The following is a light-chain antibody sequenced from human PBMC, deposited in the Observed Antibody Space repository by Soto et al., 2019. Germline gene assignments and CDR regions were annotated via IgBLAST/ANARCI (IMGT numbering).Light chain of an antibody. Sequence: QSALTQPASVSGSPGQSITISCTGTSSDVGGYNYVSWYQQHPGKAPKLMIYEVSNRPSGVSNRFSGSKSGNTASLTISGLQAEDEADYYCSSYTSSSTHHYVFGTGTKLTVL. CDR2: EVS. V-gene: IGLV2-14*01. J-gene: IGLJ1*01. CDR3: SSYTSSSTHHYV. CDR1: SSDVGGYNY.